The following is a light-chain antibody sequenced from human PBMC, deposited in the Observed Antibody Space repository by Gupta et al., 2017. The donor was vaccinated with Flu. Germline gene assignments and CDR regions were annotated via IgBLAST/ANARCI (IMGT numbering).Light chain of an antibody. V-gene: IGLV2-14*01. CDR2: EVI. CDR1: SSDVGGYNY. J-gene: IGLJ1*01. CDR3: YAETTSSNYV. Sequence: SALTQPASVSGSPVQSIAISCTGTSSDVGGYNYVSCYQQHPAKPHNLMIYEVIKRPSGVATRFSVSKSGNTASLTISGRKEEDEDDYYFYAETTSSNYVFGTGTKVTVL.